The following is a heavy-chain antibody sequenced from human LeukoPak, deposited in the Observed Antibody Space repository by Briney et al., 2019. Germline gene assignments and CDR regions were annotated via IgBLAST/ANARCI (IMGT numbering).Heavy chain of an antibody. V-gene: IGHV3-48*01. CDR3: ARDPWAFSSSSRVY. CDR2: ISGSSSTI. Sequence: PGGSLRLSCAASGFTFSSFSMNWVRQAPGKGLEWVSYISGSSSTIYYADSVKGRFTVSRDNAKNSLNLQMNSLRAEDTAVYYCARDPWAFSSSSRVYWGQGTLVTVSS. D-gene: IGHD6-13*01. J-gene: IGHJ4*02. CDR1: GFTFSSFS.